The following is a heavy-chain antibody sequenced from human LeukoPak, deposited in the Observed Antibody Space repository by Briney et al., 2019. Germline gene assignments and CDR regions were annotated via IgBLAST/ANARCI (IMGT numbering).Heavy chain of an antibody. CDR2: IYYSGST. CDR1: GGSISSSSYY. D-gene: IGHD2-21*02. CDR3: ARGGTRDGGHYSDY. V-gene: IGHV4-39*07. Sequence: PSETLSLTCTVSGGSISSSSYYWGWIRQPPGKGLEWIGSIYYSGSTYYNPSLKSPVTISIDTSKNQFSLKLSSVTAADTAVYYCARGGTRDGGHYSDYWGQGTLVTVSS. J-gene: IGHJ4*02.